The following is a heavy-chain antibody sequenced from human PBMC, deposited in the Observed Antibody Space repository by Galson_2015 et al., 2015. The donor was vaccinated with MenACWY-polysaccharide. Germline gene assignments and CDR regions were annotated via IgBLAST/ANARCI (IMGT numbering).Heavy chain of an antibody. CDR3: ARELFSYGGYGDY. Sequence: SVKVSCKASGYTFTSHAMNWVRQAPGHGLEWMGWINTNTGNPTYAQGFTGRFVFSLDTSVSTAYLQISSLKAEDTAVYYCARELFSYGGYGDYWGQGTLVTVSS. CDR1: GYTFTSHA. J-gene: IGHJ4*02. CDR2: INTNTGNP. D-gene: IGHD5-12*01. V-gene: IGHV7-4-1*02.